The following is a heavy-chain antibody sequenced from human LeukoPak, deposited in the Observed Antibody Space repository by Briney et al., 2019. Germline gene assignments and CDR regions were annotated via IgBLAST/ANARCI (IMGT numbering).Heavy chain of an antibody. CDR3: ARVGRTAVTSIDY. J-gene: IGHJ4*02. V-gene: IGHV1-18*01. D-gene: IGHD1-1*01. CDR2: ISAYNGNT. Sequence: ASVKVSCKASGYTFISYGISWVRQAPGQGLEWMGWISAYNGNTNYAQKFQGRVTMTRDTSISTAYMELSRLRSDDTAVYYCARVGRTAVTSIDYWGQGTLVTVSS. CDR1: GYTFISYG.